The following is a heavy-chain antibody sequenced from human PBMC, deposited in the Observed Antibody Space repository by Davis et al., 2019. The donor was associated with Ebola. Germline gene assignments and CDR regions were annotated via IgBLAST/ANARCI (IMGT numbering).Heavy chain of an antibody. CDR3: ARGIRWFGYGMDV. Sequence: WIRQPPGKGLEWIGEINHSGSTNYNPSLKSRVTISVDTSKNQFSLKLSSVTAADTAVYYCARGIRWFGYGMDVWGQGTTVTVSS. D-gene: IGHD4-23*01. V-gene: IGHV4-34*01. CDR2: INHSGST. J-gene: IGHJ6*02.